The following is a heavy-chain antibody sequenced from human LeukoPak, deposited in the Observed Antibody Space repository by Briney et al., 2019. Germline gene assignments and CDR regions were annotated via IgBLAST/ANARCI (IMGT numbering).Heavy chain of an antibody. V-gene: IGHV1-69*13. Sequence: SVKVSCKASGGTFNSYVISWVRQAPGQGLEWMGGIIPIFGTANYAQKFQGRVTITADESTSTAYMELSSLRLEDTAVYYCARGLGSGNYYAYWGQGTLVSVSS. CDR1: GGTFNSYV. CDR2: IIPIFGTA. D-gene: IGHD1-26*01. J-gene: IGHJ4*02. CDR3: ARGLGSGNYYAY.